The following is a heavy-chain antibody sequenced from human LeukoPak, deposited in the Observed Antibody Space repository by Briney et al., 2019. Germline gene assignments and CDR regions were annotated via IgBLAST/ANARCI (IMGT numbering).Heavy chain of an antibody. CDR3: ARDFYTSGWFDY. V-gene: IGHV3-21*01. D-gene: IGHD6-19*01. CDR2: ISSSSRYI. Sequence: GGSLRLSCAASGLTFINSSMNWVRQAPGKGLEWVSSISSSSRYIYYADSVKGRFTISRDNAKNSLYLQMNSLRAEDTAVYYCARDFYTSGWFDYWGQGTLVTVSS. J-gene: IGHJ4*02. CDR1: GLTFINSS.